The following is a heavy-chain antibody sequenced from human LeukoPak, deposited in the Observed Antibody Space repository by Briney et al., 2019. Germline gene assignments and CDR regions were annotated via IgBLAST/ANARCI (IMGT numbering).Heavy chain of an antibody. CDR3: ARVQYSRMSKGAFDL. CDR2: IFWDSSTV. Sequence: GGSLRLSCSASGFSFHDYTMHWVRQAPGKGLEWVSSIFWDSSTVAYADSVKGRFTISRDNAQNFLYLQMNSLRDEDMALYYCARVQYSRMSKGAFDLWGQGTLVIVSS. CDR1: GFSFHDYT. J-gene: IGHJ3*01. D-gene: IGHD6-6*01. V-gene: IGHV3-9*03.